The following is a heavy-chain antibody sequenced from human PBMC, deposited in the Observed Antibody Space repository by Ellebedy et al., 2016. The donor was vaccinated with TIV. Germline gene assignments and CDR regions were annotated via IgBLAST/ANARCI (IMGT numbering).Heavy chain of an antibody. CDR3: TRDGSIAVDGTSDY. Sequence: ETLSLXXAVAGFPFSSFVMSWVRQAPGTGLEWVSAISESGDETYYTDSVKGRFTVSRDNFGQILYLQMNSLRADDSARYYCTRDGSIAVDGTSDYWGQGTLVTVSS. CDR1: GFPFSSFV. D-gene: IGHD6-19*01. CDR2: ISESGDET. V-gene: IGHV3-23*01. J-gene: IGHJ4*02.